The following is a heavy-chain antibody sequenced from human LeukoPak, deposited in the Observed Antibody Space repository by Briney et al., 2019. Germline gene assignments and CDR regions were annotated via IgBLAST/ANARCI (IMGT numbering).Heavy chain of an antibody. Sequence: PSETLSLTCTVSGGSISSSYYYWGWIRQPPGKGLEWIGTMFYSGSTYYNTSLKSRVTISVDTPKNQFSLKLSSVTAADTAVYYCARGTGTTGDFDSWGQGTLVTVSS. CDR1: GGSISSSYYY. CDR3: ARGTGTTGDFDS. V-gene: IGHV4-39*01. CDR2: MFYSGST. D-gene: IGHD1-7*01. J-gene: IGHJ4*02.